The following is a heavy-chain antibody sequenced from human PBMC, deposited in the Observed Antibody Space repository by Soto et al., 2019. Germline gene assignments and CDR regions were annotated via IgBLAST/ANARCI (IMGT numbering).Heavy chain of an antibody. CDR3: ARTSFSIAARHYYYYGMDV. CDR1: GGTFSSYA. V-gene: IGHV1-69*13. J-gene: IGHJ6*02. CDR2: NIPIFGTA. D-gene: IGHD6-6*01. Sequence: SVKVSCKASGGTFSSYAISWVRQAPGQGLEWMGGNIPIFGTAHYAQKFQGRVTITADESTSTAYMELSSLRSEDTAVYYCARTSFSIAARHYYYYGMDVWGQGTTVTVSS.